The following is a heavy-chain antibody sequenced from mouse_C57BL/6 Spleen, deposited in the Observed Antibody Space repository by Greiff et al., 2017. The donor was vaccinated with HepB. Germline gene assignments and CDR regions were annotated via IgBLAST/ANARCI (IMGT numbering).Heavy chain of an antibody. J-gene: IGHJ4*01. Sequence: EVKVVESGGGLVQPGGSLSLSCAASGFTFTGYYMSWVRQPPGKALEWLGCIRNKANGYSTEYSASVKGRFTIYRDNSHSIIYLQMNALGAENSATEYCAGRGALDYWGQGTSVTVSS. CDR3: AGRGALDY. V-gene: IGHV7-3*01. CDR2: IRNKANGYST. CDR1: GFTFTGYY.